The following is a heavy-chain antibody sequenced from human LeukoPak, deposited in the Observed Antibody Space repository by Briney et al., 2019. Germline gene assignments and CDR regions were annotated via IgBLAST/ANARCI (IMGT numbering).Heavy chain of an antibody. D-gene: IGHD3-22*01. CDR1: GGTFSSYA. Sequence: SVTVSCKASGGTFSSYAISWVGQAPGQGGEWMGGIIPILGIANYAQKFQGRVPITADKSTSTAYMELSSLRSEDTAVYYCARSYYYDSSGSLYGMDVWGQGTTVTVSS. V-gene: IGHV1-69*04. J-gene: IGHJ6*02. CDR3: ARSYYYDSSGSLYGMDV. CDR2: IIPILGIA.